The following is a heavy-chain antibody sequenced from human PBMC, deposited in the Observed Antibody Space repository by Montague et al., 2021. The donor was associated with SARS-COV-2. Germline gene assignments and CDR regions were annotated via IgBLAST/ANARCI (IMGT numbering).Heavy chain of an antibody. J-gene: IGHJ6*02. CDR2: TFHSGTI. CDR3: ATLSRRTAAGTRDYFGLDG. D-gene: IGHD6-13*01. CDR1: GDSISTSTW. Sequence: SETLSLTCRVSGDSISTSTWWTWVRQTPGKGLEWIGETFHSGTINYNPSLKSRVSISVDKSNNQFTLRLSSLIAADTAVYYCATLSRRTAAGTRDYFGLDGWGQGTRVVVSS. V-gene: IGHV4-4*02.